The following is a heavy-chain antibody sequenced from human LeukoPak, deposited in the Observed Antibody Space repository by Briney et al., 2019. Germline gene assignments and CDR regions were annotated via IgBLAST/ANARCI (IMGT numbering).Heavy chain of an antibody. CDR3: ARKAPGTLDL. J-gene: IGHJ2*01. CDR2: INHSGGT. Sequence: KTSETLSLTCAVYGGSFSDYYWSWIRQPPGKGLEWIGEINHSGGTNYYPSLKSRVTISLDTSKNQFSLKLRSVTAADTAVYYCARKAPGTLDLWGRGTLVTVSS. CDR1: GGSFSDYY. V-gene: IGHV4-34*01.